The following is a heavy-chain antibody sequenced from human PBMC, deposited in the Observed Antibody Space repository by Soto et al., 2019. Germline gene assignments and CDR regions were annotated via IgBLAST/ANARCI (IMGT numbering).Heavy chain of an antibody. CDR2: TSYYGNNE. CDR3: AKDKGVFNWATSYFDY. Sequence: GGSRRLSWAASGFTFSNYAMHWGRQAPGKEREWGALTSYYGNNEYYTDSVKGRFTISRDNSKNTLFLQMNSPRPEDTAVYYCAKDKGVFNWATSYFDYWGQGALVIFSS. CDR1: GFTFSNYA. V-gene: IGHV3-30*18. J-gene: IGHJ4*02. D-gene: IGHD1-1*01.